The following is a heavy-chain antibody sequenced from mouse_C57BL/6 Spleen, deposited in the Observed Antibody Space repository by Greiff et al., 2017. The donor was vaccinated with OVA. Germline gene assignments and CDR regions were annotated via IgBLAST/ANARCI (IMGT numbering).Heavy chain of an antibody. V-gene: IGHV1-80*01. CDR1: GYAFSSYW. Sequence: VKLQQSGAELVKPGASVKISCKASGYAFSSYWMNGVKQRPGKGLEWIGQIYPGDGDTNYNGKFKGKATLTADKSSSTAYMQLSSLTSEDSAVYFCARSVFITTVVRYFDVWGTGTTVTVSS. J-gene: IGHJ1*03. CDR3: ARSVFITTVVRYFDV. CDR2: IYPGDGDT. D-gene: IGHD1-1*01.